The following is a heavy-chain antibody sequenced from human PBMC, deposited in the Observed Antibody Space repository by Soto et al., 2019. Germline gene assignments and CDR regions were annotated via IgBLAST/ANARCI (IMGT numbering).Heavy chain of an antibody. D-gene: IGHD2-2*01. J-gene: IGHJ4*02. V-gene: IGHV3-66*01. CDR1: GFNVSRTS. CDR3: AREGSGSSTSFDY. Sequence: ESGGGLVQPGGSLRLSCAASGFNVSRTSMSWVRQAPGKGLEWVSVIYSGAGTHYAGSVKGRFTISRDTSKNTLYLQMNSLRVEETAVYYCAREGSGSSTSFDYWGQGTLVTVSS. CDR2: IYSGAGT.